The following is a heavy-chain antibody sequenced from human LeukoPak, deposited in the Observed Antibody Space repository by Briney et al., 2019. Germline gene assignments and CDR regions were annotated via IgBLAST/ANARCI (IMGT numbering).Heavy chain of an antibody. D-gene: IGHD6-13*01. Sequence: PSETLSLXCTVSGGSISSYYWRWIRQPPGKGLEWIGYIYYSGSTNYNPSLKSRVTISVDTSKNQFSLKLSSVTAADTAVYYCAREARAAAGNNYYYYMDVWGKGTTVTVSS. V-gene: IGHV4-59*01. CDR1: GGSISSYY. CDR2: IYYSGST. J-gene: IGHJ6*03. CDR3: AREARAAAGNNYYYYMDV.